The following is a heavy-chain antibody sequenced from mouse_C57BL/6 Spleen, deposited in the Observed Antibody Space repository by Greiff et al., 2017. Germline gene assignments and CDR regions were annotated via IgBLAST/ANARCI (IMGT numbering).Heavy chain of an antibody. CDR2: IRSKSNNYAT. Sequence: EVQLVESGGGLVQPTGSLKLSCAASGFSFNTYAMNWVRQAPGTGLEWVARIRSKSNNYATYYAYSVKDRFTISRDDSESMLYLQMNHLKTEDTAIYYCVRPSTGTEFAYWGQGTLVTVSA. CDR1: GFSFNTYA. J-gene: IGHJ3*01. D-gene: IGHD4-1*02. CDR3: VRPSTGTEFAY. V-gene: IGHV10-1*01.